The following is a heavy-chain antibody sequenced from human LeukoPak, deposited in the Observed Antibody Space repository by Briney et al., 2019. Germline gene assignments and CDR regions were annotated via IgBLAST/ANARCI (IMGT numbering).Heavy chain of an antibody. CDR2: ISWNSGSI. V-gene: IGHV3-9*01. CDR1: GFTFDDYA. J-gene: IGHJ4*02. D-gene: IGHD6-13*01. CDR3: AKDTVEYSSSWYYFDY. Sequence: GGSLRLSCAASGFTFDDYAMHWVRQAPGKGLEWASGISWNSGSIGYADSVKGRFTISRDNAKNSLYLQMNSLRAEDTALYYCAKDTVEYSSSWYYFDYWGQGTLVTVSS.